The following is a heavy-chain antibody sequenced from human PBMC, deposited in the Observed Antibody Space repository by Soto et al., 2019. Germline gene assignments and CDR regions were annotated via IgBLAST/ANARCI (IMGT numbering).Heavy chain of an antibody. Sequence: ESGGGLVQPGGSLRLSCAASGFTFSSYSMNWVRQAPGKGLEWISYITAGSDIIRYADSVKGRFTISRDNAKNSLALQMNSLRDEDTAFYYCVRDRDWAFDYWGQGILVTVSS. CDR2: ITAGSDII. CDR1: GFTFSSYS. D-gene: IGHD3-9*01. J-gene: IGHJ4*02. V-gene: IGHV3-48*02. CDR3: VRDRDWAFDY.